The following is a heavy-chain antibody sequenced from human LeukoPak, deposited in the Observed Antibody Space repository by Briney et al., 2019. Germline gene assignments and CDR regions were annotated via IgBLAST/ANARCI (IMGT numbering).Heavy chain of an antibody. CDR2: IYYSGST. V-gene: IGHV4-31*03. CDR1: GGSISSGGYY. CDR3: ARGQAPNQKKWLRKYWYFDL. Sequence: SETLSLTCTVSGGSISSGGYYWSWIRQHPGKGLEWIGYIYYSGSTYYNPSLKSRVTISVDTSKNQFSLKLSSVTAADTAVYYCARGQAPNQKKWLRKYWYFDLWGRGTLVTVSS. J-gene: IGHJ2*01. D-gene: IGHD5-12*01.